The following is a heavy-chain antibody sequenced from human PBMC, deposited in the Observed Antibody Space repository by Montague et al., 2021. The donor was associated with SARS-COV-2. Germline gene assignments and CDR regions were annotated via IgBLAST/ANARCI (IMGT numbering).Heavy chain of an antibody. CDR1: GGSFSGYY. J-gene: IGHJ3*01. V-gene: IGHV4-34*01. D-gene: IGHD2-15*01. CDR2: FNNSGTA. Sequence: SETLSLTCTVYGGSFSGYYWSWLRQSPGNGLEWIAEFNNSGTANYNPSLKSRVSISVDTSKNQFTLKLTSVAAADTAMYYCAKDREVVRAARTLVAFDLWGQGTMVTVSS. CDR3: AKDREVVRAARTLVAFDL.